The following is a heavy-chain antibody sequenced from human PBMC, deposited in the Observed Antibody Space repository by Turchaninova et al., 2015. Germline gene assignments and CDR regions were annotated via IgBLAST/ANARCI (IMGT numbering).Heavy chain of an antibody. J-gene: IGHJ4*02. Sequence: EVQLVQSGTAVKKPGESVKIACKTSGYSFSSYWIVWVRQTPEKGLEWMGGVYPGDPDKRYNPSFQDRVTLSVDVSTTTAYLQWTVLKASYTALVFCARQRSGFLSVVSLDFWGQGTLVSVSS. CDR2: VYPGDPDK. CDR1: GYSFSSYW. CDR3: ARQRSGFLSVVSLDF. V-gene: IGHV5-51*01. D-gene: IGHD2-21*01.